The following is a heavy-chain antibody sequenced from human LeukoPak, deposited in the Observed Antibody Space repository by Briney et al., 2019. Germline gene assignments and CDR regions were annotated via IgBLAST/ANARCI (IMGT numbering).Heavy chain of an antibody. CDR3: ARTTYYYDSSTTGEFDY. CDR1: GGSFSGYY. D-gene: IGHD3-22*01. J-gene: IGHJ4*02. V-gene: IGHV4-34*01. CDR2: INHSGST. Sequence: PSETLSLTCAVYGGSFSGYYWSWIRQPPGKGLEWIGEINHSGSTNYNPSLKSRVTISVDTSKNQFSLKLSSVTAADTAVYYCARTTYYYDSSTTGEFDYWGQGTLVTVSS.